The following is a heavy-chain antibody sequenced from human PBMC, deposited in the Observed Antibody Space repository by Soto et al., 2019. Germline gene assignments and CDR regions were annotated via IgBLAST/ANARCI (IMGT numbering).Heavy chain of an antibody. D-gene: IGHD5-18*01. J-gene: IGHJ6*02. CDR3: ARSFSYGIHEGEYYYYGMDV. V-gene: IGHV5-51*01. CDR2: IYPGDSDT. CDR1: GYSFTSYW. Sequence: GESLKISCKGSGYSFTSYWIGWVRQMPGKGLEWMGIIYPGDSDTRYSPSFRGQVTISADKSISTAYLQWSSLKASDTAMYYCARSFSYGIHEGEYYYYGMDVWGQGTTVTAP.